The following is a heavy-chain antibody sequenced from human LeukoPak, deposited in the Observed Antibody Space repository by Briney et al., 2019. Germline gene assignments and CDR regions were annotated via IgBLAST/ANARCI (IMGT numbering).Heavy chain of an antibody. V-gene: IGHV3-15*01. CDR1: GFTFSKAW. Sequence: PGGSLRLSCAASGFTFSKAWMNWVRQAPGKGLEWVGRIKSKTDGGTTDFAAPVKGRFTISRDDSKNTLYLQMNSLKTEDTAVYYCTTYSPGYSSGWPPGDYWGQGTLVTVSS. CDR2: IKSKTDGGTT. CDR3: TTYSPGYSSGWPPGDY. D-gene: IGHD6-19*01. J-gene: IGHJ4*02.